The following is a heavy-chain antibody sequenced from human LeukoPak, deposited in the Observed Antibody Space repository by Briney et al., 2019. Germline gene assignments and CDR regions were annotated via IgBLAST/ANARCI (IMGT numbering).Heavy chain of an antibody. Sequence: SETLSLTCTVSGGSLGSSTNYGGWVRQTPGKGMEWIGSMYYGGTTYYNPSLKSRLTLSADTSKNQISLRLHSVTAADSAVYFCATGKFSGYYDYWGQGTLVTVSS. J-gene: IGHJ4*02. CDR2: MYYGGTT. CDR3: ATGKFSGYYDY. D-gene: IGHD3-22*01. V-gene: IGHV4-39*01. CDR1: GGSLGSSTNY.